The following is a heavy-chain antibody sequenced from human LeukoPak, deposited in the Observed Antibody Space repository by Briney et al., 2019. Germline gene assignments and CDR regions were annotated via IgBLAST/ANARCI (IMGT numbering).Heavy chain of an antibody. CDR1: GGSISSGDYY. Sequence: PSETLSLTCTVSGGSISSGDYYWSWIRQHPEKGLEWIGYIYYSGTTYYHPSLKGRVSISVDTSKNQFSLKLSSVTAADTAVYYCASVREASISPYFDYWGQGTLVTVSS. CDR3: ASVREASISPYFDY. J-gene: IGHJ4*02. V-gene: IGHV4-31*03. D-gene: IGHD2/OR15-2a*01. CDR2: IYYSGTT.